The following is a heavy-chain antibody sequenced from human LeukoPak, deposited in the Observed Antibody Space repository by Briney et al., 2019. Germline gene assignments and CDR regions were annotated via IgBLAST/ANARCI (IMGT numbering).Heavy chain of an antibody. CDR1: GYSFTTYW. CDR3: ARSGVDSPDAFDI. Sequence: GESLKISCKVSGYSFTTYWIGWVRQMPGKGLERMGIIYPGDSDTRYSPSFQGQVTISADKSISTAYLQWSSLKASDTAMYYCARSGVDSPDAFDIWGQGTMVTVSS. D-gene: IGHD2-21*01. J-gene: IGHJ3*02. CDR2: IYPGDSDT. V-gene: IGHV5-51*01.